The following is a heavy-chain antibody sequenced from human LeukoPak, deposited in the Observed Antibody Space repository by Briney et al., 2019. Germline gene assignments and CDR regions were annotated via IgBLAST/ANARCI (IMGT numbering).Heavy chain of an antibody. CDR2: INPNSGGT. V-gene: IGHV1-2*02. CDR3: AGHSRITIFGVVITYPGGFDP. D-gene: IGHD3-3*01. Sequence: ASAKVSCKASGYTFTGYYMHWVRQAPGQGLEWMGWINPNSGGTNYAQKFQGRVTMTRDTSISTAYMELSRLRSDDTAVYYCAGHSRITIFGVVITYPGGFDPWGQGTLVTVSS. CDR1: GYTFTGYY. J-gene: IGHJ5*02.